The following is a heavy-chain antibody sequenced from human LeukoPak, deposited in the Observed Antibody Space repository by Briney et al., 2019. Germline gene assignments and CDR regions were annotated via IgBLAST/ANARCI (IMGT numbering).Heavy chain of an antibody. Sequence: PGGSLRLSCAASGFTFSSYGMHWVRQAPGKGLEWVAVISYDGSNKYYADSVKGRFTISRDNSKNTLYLQMNNLRAEDTAVYYCAKESMCSSTSCPCDYWGQGTLVTVSS. CDR1: GFTFSSYG. V-gene: IGHV3-30*18. J-gene: IGHJ4*02. CDR3: AKESMCSSTSCPCDY. D-gene: IGHD2-2*01. CDR2: ISYDGSNK.